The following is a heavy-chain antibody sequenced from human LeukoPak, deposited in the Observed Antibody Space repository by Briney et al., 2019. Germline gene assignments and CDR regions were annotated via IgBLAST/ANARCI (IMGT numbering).Heavy chain of an antibody. D-gene: IGHD6-13*01. CDR3: ARLPCTAGGDYFDY. CDR1: GFTFSSHS. Sequence: GGSLRLSCAASGFTFSSHSMNWVRQAPGKGLEWVSYIISSSSIMDYADSVKGRFTISRDNAKTSLYLQMNSLRAEDTAVYYCARLPCTAGGDYFDYWGQGTLVTVSS. CDR2: IISSSSIM. J-gene: IGHJ4*02. V-gene: IGHV3-48*01.